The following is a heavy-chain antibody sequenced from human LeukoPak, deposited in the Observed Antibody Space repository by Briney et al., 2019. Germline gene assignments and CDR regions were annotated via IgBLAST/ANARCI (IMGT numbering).Heavy chain of an antibody. J-gene: IGHJ4*02. Sequence: SQTLSLTCTVSGGSISSGDYYWSWIRQPPGKGLEWIGYIYYSGSTYHNPSLKSRVTISVDTSKNQFSLKLSSVTAADTAVYYCARRDTAMVNFDYWGQGTLVTVSS. D-gene: IGHD5-18*01. V-gene: IGHV4-30-4*08. CDR2: IYYSGST. CDR1: GGSISSGDYY. CDR3: ARRDTAMVNFDY.